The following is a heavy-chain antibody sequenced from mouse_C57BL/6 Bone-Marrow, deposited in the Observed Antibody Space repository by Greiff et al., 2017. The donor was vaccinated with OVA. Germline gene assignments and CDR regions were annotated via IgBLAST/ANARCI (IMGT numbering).Heavy chain of an antibody. CDR2: ISDGGSYT. V-gene: IGHV5-4*01. CDR1: GFTFSSYA. J-gene: IGHJ4*01. CDR3: ARDRNWFYAMDY. D-gene: IGHD4-1*01. Sequence: EVKVVESGGGLVKPGGSLKLSCAASGFTFSSYAMSWVRQTPEKRLEWVATISDGGSYTYYPDNVKGRFTISRDNAKNNLYLQMSHLKSEDTAMYYCARDRNWFYAMDYWGQGTSVTVSS.